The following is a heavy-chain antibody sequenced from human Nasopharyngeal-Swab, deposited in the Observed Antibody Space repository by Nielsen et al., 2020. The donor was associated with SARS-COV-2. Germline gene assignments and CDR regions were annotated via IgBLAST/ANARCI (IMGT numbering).Heavy chain of an antibody. Sequence: GGSLRLSCAASGFTFSNYDMHWVRQATGKGLEWLSGINPAGVTYSPDSVKGRFTISRENAKNSLYLQMNSLIVEDTAVYFCARGTSTSPGIDYWGQGILVTVSS. CDR3: ARGTSTSPGIDY. CDR2: INPAGVT. J-gene: IGHJ4*02. D-gene: IGHD1-1*01. CDR1: GFTFSNYD. V-gene: IGHV3-13*01.